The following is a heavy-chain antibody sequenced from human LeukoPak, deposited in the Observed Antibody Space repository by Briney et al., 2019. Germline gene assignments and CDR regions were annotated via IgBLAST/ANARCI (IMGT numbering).Heavy chain of an antibody. CDR1: GFTFSSCG. CDR3: AKGTYSSSPRDN. Sequence: PGGSLRLSCAASGFTFSSCGMSWVRQAPGKGLEWVSAISGSGGSTYYAGSVKGRFTISRDNSKNTLFLQMNSLRAEDTAVYYCAKGTYSSSPRDNWGQGTLVTVSS. J-gene: IGHJ4*02. CDR2: ISGSGGST. V-gene: IGHV3-23*01. D-gene: IGHD6-6*01.